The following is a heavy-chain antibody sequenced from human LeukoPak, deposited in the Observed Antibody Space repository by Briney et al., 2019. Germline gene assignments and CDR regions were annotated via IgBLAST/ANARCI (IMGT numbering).Heavy chain of an antibody. CDR3: AREGRAQLWLSFDY. CDR1: GGTFSSYA. D-gene: IGHD5-18*01. J-gene: IGHJ4*02. V-gene: IGHV1-69*13. CDR2: IIPIFGTA. Sequence: ASVKVSCKASGGTFSSYAISWVRQAPGQGLEWMGGIIPIFGTANYAQKFQGRVTITADESTSTAYMELSSLRSEDTAVYYCAREGRAQLWLSFDYWGQGTLVTVSS.